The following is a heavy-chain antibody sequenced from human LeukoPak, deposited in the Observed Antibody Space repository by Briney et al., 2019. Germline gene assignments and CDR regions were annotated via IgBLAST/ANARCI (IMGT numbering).Heavy chain of an antibody. J-gene: IGHJ5*02. CDR2: ITGNSGST. V-gene: IGHV3-9*01. CDR3: ARYLSHGICNYFDP. Sequence: GGSLRLSCAASGFSFDVHSMHWVRLVPGEGLEWVSGITGNSGSTGYADSVKGRFTISRDNAKNSLYLQMNSLRPEDTALYYCARYLSHGICNYFDPWGQGTLVTVSS. CDR1: GFSFDVHS. D-gene: IGHD5-24*01.